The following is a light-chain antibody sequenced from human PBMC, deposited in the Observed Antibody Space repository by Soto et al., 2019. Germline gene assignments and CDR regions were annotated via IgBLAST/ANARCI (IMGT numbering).Light chain of an antibody. CDR3: QHYGYPQWT. J-gene: IGKJ1*01. Sequence: DIVMTQTPLSSPVTLGQPASISCRSSQSLVHSDGNTYLSWLQQRPGQPPRLLIFKVSNRFSGVPDRFSGSGSGTDFTLTISRLETEDFAVYCCQHYGYPQWTFGQGTKVDIK. V-gene: IGKV2-24*01. CDR2: KVS. CDR1: QSLVHSDGNTY.